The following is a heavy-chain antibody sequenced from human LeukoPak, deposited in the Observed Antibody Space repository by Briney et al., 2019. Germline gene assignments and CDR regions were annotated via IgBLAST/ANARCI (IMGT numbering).Heavy chain of an antibody. CDR1: GFIFTNYY. CDR2: IKQDGSEK. J-gene: IGHJ4*02. D-gene: IGHD1-26*01. V-gene: IGHV3-7*01. Sequence: GSLRLSCAVSGFIFTNYYMSWVRQAPGKGLEWVANIKQDGSEKFYVDSVRGRFTISKDNAKNSLYLQMDSLRAEDTALYYCARDEGGAYIYFWGQGTLVTVSS. CDR3: ARDEGGAYIYF.